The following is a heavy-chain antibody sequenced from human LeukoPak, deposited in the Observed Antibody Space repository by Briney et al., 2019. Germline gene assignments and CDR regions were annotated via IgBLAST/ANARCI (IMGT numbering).Heavy chain of an antibody. CDR3: VKVSSRKVVVPAAIGYYYGMDV. CDR1: GFTFSSYA. CDR2: INSNGGST. V-gene: IGHV3-64D*06. Sequence: GGSLRLSCSASGFTFSSYAMHWVRQAPGKGLEYVSAINSNGGSTYYADSVKGRFTISRDNSKNTLYLQMSSLRAEDTAVYYCVKVSSRKVVVPAAIGYYYGMDVWGKGTTVTVSS. D-gene: IGHD2-2*01. J-gene: IGHJ6*04.